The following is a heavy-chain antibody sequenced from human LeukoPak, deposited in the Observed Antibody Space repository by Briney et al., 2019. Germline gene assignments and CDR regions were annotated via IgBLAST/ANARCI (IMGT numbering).Heavy chain of an antibody. CDR1: GFTFSSYG. J-gene: IGHJ4*02. Sequence: GGSLRLSCAASGFTFSSYGMSWVRQAPGKGQEWVSAISGSGGSTYYADSVKGRFTIPRDNSKNTLYLQMNSLRAEDTAVYYCAKDMSGGDCPDYWGQGTLVTVSS. CDR3: AKDMSGGDCPDY. CDR2: ISGSGGST. V-gene: IGHV3-23*01. D-gene: IGHD2-21*02.